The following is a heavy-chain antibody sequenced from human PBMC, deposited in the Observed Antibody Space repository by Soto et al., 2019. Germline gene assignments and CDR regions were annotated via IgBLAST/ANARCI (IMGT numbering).Heavy chain of an antibody. CDR1: GFTFSTSA. CDR3: ANGHIAVTGPSSFDY. V-gene: IGHV3-23*01. D-gene: IGHD6-19*01. Sequence: PGGSLRLSCAASGFTFSTSAMTWVRQAPGKGLEWVSSISGSGDRTYYADSVKGRFTISRDNSKNTLYLRMNSLRAGDTAVYYCANGHIAVTGPSSFDYWGQGTLVTVSS. J-gene: IGHJ4*02. CDR2: ISGSGDRT.